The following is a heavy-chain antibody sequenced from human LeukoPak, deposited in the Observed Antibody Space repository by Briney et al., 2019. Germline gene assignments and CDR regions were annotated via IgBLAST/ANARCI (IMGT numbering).Heavy chain of an antibody. D-gene: IGHD6-6*01. V-gene: IGHV1-8*01. J-gene: IGHJ6*02. CDR2: VNPNSGNT. Sequence: ASVKVSCKASGYTFISYDINWVRQATGQGLEWMGWVNPNSGNTGYAQKFQGRVTMTRNTSISTAYMELSSLRSEDTAVYYCARSYSSSSYYGMDVWGQGTTVTVSS. CDR1: GYTFISYD. CDR3: ARSYSSSSYYGMDV.